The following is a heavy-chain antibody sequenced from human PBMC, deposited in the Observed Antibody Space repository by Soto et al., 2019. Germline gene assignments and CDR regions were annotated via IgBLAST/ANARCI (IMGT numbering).Heavy chain of an antibody. CDR3: TRRLEENDAFDI. V-gene: IGHV3-73*02. J-gene: IGHJ3*02. CDR2: IRSKANSYAT. Sequence: EVQLVESGGGLVQPGGSLKLSCAASGFTFSGSAMHWVRQASGKGLEWVGRIRSKANSYATAYAASVKGRFTISRDDSKNTAYLQMNSLKTEDTAVYYCTRRLEENDAFDIWGQGTMVTVSS. CDR1: GFTFSGSA. D-gene: IGHD1-1*01.